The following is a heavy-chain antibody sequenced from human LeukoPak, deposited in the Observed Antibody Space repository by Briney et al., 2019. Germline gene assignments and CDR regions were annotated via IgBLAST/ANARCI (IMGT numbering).Heavy chain of an antibody. D-gene: IGHD1-26*01. CDR1: GFTFSDYN. CDR3: VRALRESGSYYDY. J-gene: IGHJ4*02. CDR2: INSDGSST. V-gene: IGHV3-74*01. Sequence: GGSLRLSCAASGFTFSDYNMRWIRQAPGKGLVWVSRINSDGSSTNYADSVKGRFTISRDNAKNTLYLQMNSLRAEDTAVYYCVRALRESGSYYDYWGQGTLVTVSS.